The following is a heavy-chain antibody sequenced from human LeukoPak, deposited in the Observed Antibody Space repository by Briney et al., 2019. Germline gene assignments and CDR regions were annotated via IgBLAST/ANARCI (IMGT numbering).Heavy chain of an antibody. D-gene: IGHD3-22*01. V-gene: IGHV3-30*18. J-gene: IGHJ4*02. CDR1: GFTFSSYG. Sequence: GGSLRLSCAASGFTFSSYGMHWVRQAPGKGLEWVAFISYDGSNKYYADSVKGRFTISRDNSKNTQYLQMNSLRAEDTAVFYCAKGGSGSTLDYWGQGTLVTVSS. CDR3: AKGGSGSTLDY. CDR2: ISYDGSNK.